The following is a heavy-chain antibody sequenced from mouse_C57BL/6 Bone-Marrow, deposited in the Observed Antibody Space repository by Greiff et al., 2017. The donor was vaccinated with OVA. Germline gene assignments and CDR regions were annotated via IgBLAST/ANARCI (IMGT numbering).Heavy chain of an antibody. V-gene: IGHV1-7*01. J-gene: IGHJ4*01. CDR3: ASIGSTYYYAMDY. CDR1: GYTFTSYW. D-gene: IGHD5-1*01. Sequence: VQLQQSGAELAKPGASVKLSCKASGYTFTSYWMHWVKQRPGQGLEWIGYINPCSGYTKYNQKFKDQATLTADKASSTAYMQLSSLTYEDSAVYYCASIGSTYYYAMDYWGQGTSVTVSS. CDR2: INPCSGYT.